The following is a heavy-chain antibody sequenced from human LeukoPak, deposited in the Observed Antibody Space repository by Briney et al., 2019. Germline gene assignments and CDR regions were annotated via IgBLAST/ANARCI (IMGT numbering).Heavy chain of an antibody. J-gene: IGHJ6*03. D-gene: IGHD5-18*01. CDR1: GYTFTTYA. CDR3: ARGPGIQLWFDYYYYMDV. CDR2: INAGNGST. Sequence: ASVKVSCKASGYTFTTYAMHWVRQAPGQRLEWMGWINAGNGSTKYSQEFQGRVTLTRDTSASTADMELSSLRSEDTAVYYCARGPGIQLWFDYYYYMDVWGRGTTVTISS. V-gene: IGHV1-3*03.